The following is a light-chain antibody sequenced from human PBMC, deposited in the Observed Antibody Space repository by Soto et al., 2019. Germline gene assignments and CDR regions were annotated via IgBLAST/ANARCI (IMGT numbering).Light chain of an antibody. CDR3: SSYPSTRAYV. Sequence: QSVVTQAASVCWSPGQAGTISCTGTSSDVCGYTFVSSYRQLTGEAPNLILYGVSARPSGVSDRFSGSKSGDTASLTVSGLQAEDEADYYCSSYPSTRAYVFGTGTKVTVL. CDR2: GVS. V-gene: IGLV2-14*01. CDR1: SSDVCGYTF. J-gene: IGLJ1*01.